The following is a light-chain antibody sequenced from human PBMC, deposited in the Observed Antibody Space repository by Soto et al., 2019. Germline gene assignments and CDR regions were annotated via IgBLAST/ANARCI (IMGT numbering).Light chain of an antibody. V-gene: IGKV3-20*01. CDR2: AAS. Sequence: EIVLTQSPDSLSLSPGERATLSCRASQSLTSSYLAWFQHKPGQAPRLLIYAASSRATGIPDTFSGSGSGRDFTLTISGLDPEDSAVYYCQQYGNSLRTFGQGTKVEIK. J-gene: IGKJ1*01. CDR1: QSLTSSY. CDR3: QQYGNSLRT.